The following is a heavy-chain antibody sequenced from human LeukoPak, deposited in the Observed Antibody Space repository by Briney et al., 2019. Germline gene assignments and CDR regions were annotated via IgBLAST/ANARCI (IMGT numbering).Heavy chain of an antibody. V-gene: IGHV4-61*01. J-gene: IGHJ4*02. Sequence: SETLSLTCTVSGASVSSGSYYWSWIRQPPGKGLEWIGYIYYSGSTNYNPPLKSRITISVDTSKNQFSLRLSSVTAADTAVYYCARAHRDGYNHASYFDYWGQGTLVTVSS. CDR3: ARAHRDGYNHASYFDY. CDR2: IYYSGST. D-gene: IGHD5-24*01. CDR1: GASVSSGSYY.